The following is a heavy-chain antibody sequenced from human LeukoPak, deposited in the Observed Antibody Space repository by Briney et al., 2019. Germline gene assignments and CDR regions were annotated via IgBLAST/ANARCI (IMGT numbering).Heavy chain of an antibody. J-gene: IGHJ6*04. CDR1: GFTFGSYE. V-gene: IGHV3-48*03. CDR2: ISSSGSTI. CDR3: AELGITTIGGV. D-gene: IGHD3-10*02. Sequence: GGSLRLSCAASGFTFGSYEMNWVRQAPGKGLEWVSYISSSGSTIYYADSVRGRFTISRDNAKNSLYLQMNSLRAEDTAVYYCAELGITTIGGVWGKGTTVTISS.